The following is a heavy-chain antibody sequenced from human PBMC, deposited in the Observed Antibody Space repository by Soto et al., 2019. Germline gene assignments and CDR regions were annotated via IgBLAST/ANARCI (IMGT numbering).Heavy chain of an antibody. D-gene: IGHD6-19*01. V-gene: IGHV3-21*01. CDR1: GFTFSSYS. J-gene: IGHJ4*02. CDR2: ISSSSSYT. CDR3: ARDSPSGSGFDY. Sequence: VQLVESGGGLVKPGGSLRLSCAASGFTFSSYSMNWVRQAPGKGLEWVSSISSSSSYTYYADSVKGRFTISRDNAKNSLYLQMNSLRAEDTAVYYCARDSPSGSGFDYWGQGTLVTVSS.